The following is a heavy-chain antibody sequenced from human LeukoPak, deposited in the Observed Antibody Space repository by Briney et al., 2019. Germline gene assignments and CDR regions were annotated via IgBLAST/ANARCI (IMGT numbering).Heavy chain of an antibody. CDR1: GGSISSGGYS. CDR2: IYHSGST. CDR3: ARDGSIRGYYYGMDV. J-gene: IGHJ6*02. D-gene: IGHD1-26*01. Sequence: SETLSLTCAVSGGSISSGGYSWSWIRQPPGKGLEWIGYIYHSGSTYYNPSLKSRVTISVDRSKNQFSLKLSSVTAADTAVYYCARDGSIRGYYYGMDVWGQGTTVTVSS. V-gene: IGHV4-30-2*01.